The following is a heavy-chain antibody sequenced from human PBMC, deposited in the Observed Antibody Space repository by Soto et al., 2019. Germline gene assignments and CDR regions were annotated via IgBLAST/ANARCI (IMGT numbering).Heavy chain of an antibody. CDR2: IYYSGST. V-gene: IGHV4-31*03. Sequence: PSETLSLTCTVSGGSISSGGYYWSWIRQHPGKGLEWIGYIYYSGSTYYNPSLKSRVTISVDTSKNQFSLKLSSVTAADTAVYYCARGGSSHYYGMDVWGEGTTVTVSS. CDR3: ARGGSSHYYGMDV. J-gene: IGHJ6*04. CDR1: GGSISSGGYY. D-gene: IGHD2-2*01.